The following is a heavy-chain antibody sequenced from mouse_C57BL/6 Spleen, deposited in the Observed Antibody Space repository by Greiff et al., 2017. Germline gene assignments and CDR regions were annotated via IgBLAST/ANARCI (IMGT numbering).Heavy chain of an antibody. V-gene: IGHV1-18*01. D-gene: IGHD4-1*01. CDR2: INPNNGGT. Sequence: DVKLQESGPELVKPGASVKIPCKASGYTFTDYNMDWVKQSHGKSLEWIGDINPNNGGTIYNQKFKGKATLTVDKSSSTAYMELRSLTSEDTAVYYCARTNWDFDYWGQGTTLTVSS. CDR1: GYTFTDYN. CDR3: ARTNWDFDY. J-gene: IGHJ2*01.